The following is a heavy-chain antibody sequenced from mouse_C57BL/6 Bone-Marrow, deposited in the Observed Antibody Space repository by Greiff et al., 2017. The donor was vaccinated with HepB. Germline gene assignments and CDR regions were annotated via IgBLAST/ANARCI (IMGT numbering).Heavy chain of an antibody. J-gene: IGHJ3*01. D-gene: IGHD3-2*02. V-gene: IGHV1-4*01. CDR1: GYTFTSYT. CDR3: ARDDSSGDRFAD. CDR2: INPSSGYT. Sequence: VQLQQSGAELARPGASVKMSCKASGYTFTSYTMHWVKQRPGQGLEWIGYINPSSGYTKYNQKFKDKATLTADKSSSTAYMQLSILTSEDSAVYYCARDDSSGDRFADWGKGTLVTVSA.